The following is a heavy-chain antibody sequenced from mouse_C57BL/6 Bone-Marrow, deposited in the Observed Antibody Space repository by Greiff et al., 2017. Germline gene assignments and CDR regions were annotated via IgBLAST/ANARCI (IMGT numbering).Heavy chain of an antibody. CDR3: ARQCYYSNYGAY. Sequence: EVKLMESGGGLVKPGGSLKLSCAASGFTFSDYGMHWVRQAPEKGLEWVAYISSCSSTIYYAAAVKGRFTISSDNAKNTLFLQMTSLRSEDTAMYYGARQCYYSNYGAYWGQGTLVTVSA. D-gene: IGHD2-5*01. V-gene: IGHV5-17*01. CDR2: ISSCSSTI. J-gene: IGHJ3*01. CDR1: GFTFSDYG.